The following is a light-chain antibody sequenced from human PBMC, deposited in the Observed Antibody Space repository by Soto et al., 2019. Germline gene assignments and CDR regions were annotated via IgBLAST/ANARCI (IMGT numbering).Light chain of an antibody. V-gene: IGKV2-24*01. CDR1: ESLVHSDGNTY. J-gene: IGKJ1*01. Sequence: DIVMTQTPLSSPVTLGQPASISCRSSESLVHSDGNTYLSWLHQRPGQLPRLLIYKISKRLPGVPERISGSGAGTEFTLKISRVEAEDVGIYYCMQATQFSWTFGQGTKVEI. CDR2: KIS. CDR3: MQATQFSWT.